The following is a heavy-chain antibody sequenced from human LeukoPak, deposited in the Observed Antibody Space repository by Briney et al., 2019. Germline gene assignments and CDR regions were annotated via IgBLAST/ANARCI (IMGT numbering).Heavy chain of an antibody. Sequence: ASVKVSCKASGGTFSSYAISWVRQAPGQGLEWMGRIIPILGIANYAQKFQGRVTITADKSTSTAYMELSSLRSEDTAVYYCARDPEGYSYPNWFDPWGQGTLVTVSS. CDR2: IIPILGIA. CDR1: GGTFSSYA. V-gene: IGHV1-69*04. D-gene: IGHD5-18*01. CDR3: ARDPEGYSYPNWFDP. J-gene: IGHJ5*02.